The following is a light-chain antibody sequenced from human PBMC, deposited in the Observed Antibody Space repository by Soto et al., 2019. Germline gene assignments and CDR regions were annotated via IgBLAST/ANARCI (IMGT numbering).Light chain of an antibody. J-gene: IGLJ1*01. CDR2: DVS. Sequence: QSVLTQPASVSGSPGQSITISCTGTSSDVGGYNYVSWYQQHPGKAPKLMIYDVSNRPSGVSNRFSGSKSGNTASLTISGLQAEDEADYYCSSYTSSSPPNYVFGTGTKVTVL. V-gene: IGLV2-14*01. CDR3: SSYTSSSPPNYV. CDR1: SSDVGGYNY.